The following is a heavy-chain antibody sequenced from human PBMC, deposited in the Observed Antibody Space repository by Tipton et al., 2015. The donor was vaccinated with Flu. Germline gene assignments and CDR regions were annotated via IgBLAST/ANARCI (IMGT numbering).Heavy chain of an antibody. J-gene: IGHJ4*02. V-gene: IGHV4-59*01. D-gene: IGHD4-11*01. Sequence: TLSLTCTVSGGSISSYYWSWTRQPPGKGLEWIGYIYYSGSTNYNPSLKSRVTISVDTSKNQFSLKLSSVTAADTAVYYCARMTTALNFDYWGQGTLVTVSS. CDR2: IYYSGST. CDR3: ARMTTALNFDY. CDR1: GGSISSYY.